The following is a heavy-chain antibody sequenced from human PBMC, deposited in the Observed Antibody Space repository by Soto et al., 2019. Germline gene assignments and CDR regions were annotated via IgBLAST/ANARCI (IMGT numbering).Heavy chain of an antibody. D-gene: IGHD2-15*01. CDR1: GGTFSSYA. Sequence: GASVKVSCKASGGTFSSYAISWVRQAPGQGLEWMGGIIPIFGTANYAQKFQGRVTITADESTSTAYMELSSLRSEDTAVYYSARDRYCSGGSCYSANYWGQGGLVTVSS. CDR2: IIPIFGTA. CDR3: ARDRYCSGGSCYSANY. V-gene: IGHV1-69*13. J-gene: IGHJ4*02.